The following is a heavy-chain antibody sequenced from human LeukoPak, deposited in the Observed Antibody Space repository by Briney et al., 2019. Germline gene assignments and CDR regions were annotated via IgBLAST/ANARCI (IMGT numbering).Heavy chain of an antibody. CDR1: GFTSSSHY. J-gene: IGHJ4*02. V-gene: IGHV3-7*03. CDR3: ARAAEFVADFDS. D-gene: IGHD2-15*01. Sequence: GGSLRPSCVASGFTSSSHYMSWVRQVPGKGLEWVANIKQDGSQKSYVDSVKGRFTISRDNAKNSLYLQMNSLRVEDTAIYYCARAAEFVADFDSWGQGTLVTVSS. CDR2: IKQDGSQK.